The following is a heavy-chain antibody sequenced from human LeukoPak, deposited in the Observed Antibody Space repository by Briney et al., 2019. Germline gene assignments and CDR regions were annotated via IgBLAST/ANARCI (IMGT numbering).Heavy chain of an antibody. CDR3: AKDQGVVVVADPSEVYFQH. D-gene: IGHD2-15*01. CDR2: ISGSGGST. CDR1: GFTFSSYA. J-gene: IGHJ1*01. Sequence: PGASLRLSCAASGFTFSSYAMSWVRQAPGKGLEWVSAISGSGGSTYYADSVKGRFTISRDNSKNTLYLQMNSLRAGDTAVYYCAKDQGVVVVADPSEVYFQHWGQGTLVTVSS. V-gene: IGHV3-23*01.